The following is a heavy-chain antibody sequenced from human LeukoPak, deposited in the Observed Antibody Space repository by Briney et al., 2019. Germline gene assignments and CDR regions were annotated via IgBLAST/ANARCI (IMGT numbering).Heavy chain of an antibody. CDR3: ARDVGFSTEDY. CDR1: GGSISSYY. D-gene: IGHD3/OR15-3a*01. V-gene: IGHV4-59*01. J-gene: IGHJ4*02. CDR2: IYYSGST. Sequence: PSETLSLTCTVSGGSISSYYWSWIRQPPGKGLEWIGYIYYSGSTNYNPSLKSRVTISVDTSKNQFSLKLSSVTAADTAVYYCARDVGFSTEDYWGQGTLVTVSS.